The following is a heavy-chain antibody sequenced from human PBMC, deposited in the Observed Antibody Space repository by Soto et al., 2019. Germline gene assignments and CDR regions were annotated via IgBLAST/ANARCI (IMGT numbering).Heavy chain of an antibody. J-gene: IGHJ4*02. CDR2: IDGPTTNT. V-gene: IGHV3-23*05. D-gene: IGHD6-19*01. CDR3: VTWLSAHFDY. Sequence: LRLSCAASGFTFAHYAMMWARQAPGRGLEWVSTIDGPTTNTHYIDSVKGRFFISRDNAINTVYLQMNGLRAEDTAVYYCVTWLSAHFDYWGRGTLVTVSS. CDR1: GFTFAHYA.